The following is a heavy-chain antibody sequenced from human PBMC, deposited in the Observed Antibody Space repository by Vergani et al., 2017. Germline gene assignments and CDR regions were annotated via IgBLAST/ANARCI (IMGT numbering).Heavy chain of an antibody. J-gene: IGHJ4*02. CDR3: ARGVEYSSSSGY. V-gene: IGHV3-21*01. Sequence: VQLQESGPGLVKPSETLSLTCTVSGGSISSYYWSWIRQPPGKGLEWVSSISSSSSYIYYADSVKGRFTISRDNAKNSLYLQMNSLRAEDTAVYYCARGVEYSSSSGYWGQGTLVTVSS. CDR2: ISSSSSYI. D-gene: IGHD6-6*01. CDR1: GGSISSYY.